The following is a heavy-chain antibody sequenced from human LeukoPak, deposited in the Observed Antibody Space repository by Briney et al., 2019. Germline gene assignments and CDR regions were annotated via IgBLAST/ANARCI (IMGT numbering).Heavy chain of an antibody. CDR3: AREVRRSSGWYPDY. V-gene: IGHV3-30*04. CDR2: ISYDGSNK. J-gene: IGHJ4*02. CDR1: GFTFSSYA. D-gene: IGHD6-19*01. Sequence: GGALRLSSAASGFTFSSYAMHWVRQAPGKGLEWVASISYDGSNKYYADSVKGLLIISRENSKNSLYLQMKSLRAEDTAVYYCAREVRRSSGWYPDYWGQRTLVTVSS.